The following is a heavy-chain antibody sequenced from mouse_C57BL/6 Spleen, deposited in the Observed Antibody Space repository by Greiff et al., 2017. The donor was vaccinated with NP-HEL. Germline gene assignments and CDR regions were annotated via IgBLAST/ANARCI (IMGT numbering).Heavy chain of an antibody. CDR1: GYTFTSYW. V-gene: IGHV1-50*01. J-gene: IGHJ2*01. Sequence: QVQLQQPGAELVKPGASVKLSCKASGYTFTSYWMQWVKQRPGQGLEWIGEIDPSDSYTNYNQKFKGKATLTVDTSSSTAYMQLSSLTSEDSAVYYCGRKGYSNYFYYFDYWGQGTTLTVSS. CDR2: IDPSDSYT. D-gene: IGHD2-5*01. CDR3: GRKGYSNYFYYFDY.